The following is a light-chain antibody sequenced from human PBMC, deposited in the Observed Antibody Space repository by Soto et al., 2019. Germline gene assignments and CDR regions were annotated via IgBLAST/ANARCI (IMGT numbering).Light chain of an antibody. CDR1: QSVSSSY. Sequence: ENVLTQSPATLSLSPGERATLSCRASQSVSSSYLAWYQQKPGQAPRLLIYGATSRATGIPDRFSGSGSGTDFTLTISRLEPEDFAVYYCHQYGSSPATFGQGTKVDIK. V-gene: IGKV3-20*01. CDR2: GAT. J-gene: IGKJ1*01. CDR3: HQYGSSPAT.